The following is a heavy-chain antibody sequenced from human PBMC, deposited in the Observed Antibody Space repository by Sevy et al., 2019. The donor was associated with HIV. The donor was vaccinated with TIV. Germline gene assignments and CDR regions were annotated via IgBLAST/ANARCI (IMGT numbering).Heavy chain of an antibody. D-gene: IGHD1-26*01. CDR3: ARAEVPTTKRWLGNYYYYGMDV. Sequence: SETLSLTCTVSGGSISSYYWSWIRQPPGKGLEWIGYIYYSGSTNYNPSLKSRVTISVDTFKNQFSLKLSSVTAADTAVYYCARAEVPTTKRWLGNYYYYGMDVWGQGTTVTVSS. CDR1: GGSISSYY. J-gene: IGHJ6*02. CDR2: IYYSGST. V-gene: IGHV4-59*01.